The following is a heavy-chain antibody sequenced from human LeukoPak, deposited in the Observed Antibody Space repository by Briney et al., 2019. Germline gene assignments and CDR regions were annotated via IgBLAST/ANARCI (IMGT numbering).Heavy chain of an antibody. Sequence: SETLSLTCTVSGGSISSHYWSWIRQPAGKGLEWIGRIYTSGSTNYNPSLKSRVTMSVDTSKNQFSLKLSSVTAADTAVYYCARVGMVRGATYNWFDPWGQGTLVTVSS. CDR3: ARVGMVRGATYNWFDP. D-gene: IGHD3-10*01. CDR2: IYTSGST. J-gene: IGHJ5*02. V-gene: IGHV4-4*07. CDR1: GGSISSHY.